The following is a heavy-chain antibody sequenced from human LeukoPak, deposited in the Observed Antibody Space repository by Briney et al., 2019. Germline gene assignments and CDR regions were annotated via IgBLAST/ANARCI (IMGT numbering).Heavy chain of an antibody. Sequence: PGGSLRLSCAASGFTFSSYGMSWVRQAPGKGLEWVSGINWNGGSTGYADSVKGRFTISRDNAKNSLYLQMNSLRAEDTALYYCARNDDEVHTFDYWGQGTLVTVSS. CDR3: ARNDDEVHTFDY. J-gene: IGHJ4*02. CDR1: GFTFSSYG. D-gene: IGHD3-16*01. CDR2: INWNGGST. V-gene: IGHV3-20*04.